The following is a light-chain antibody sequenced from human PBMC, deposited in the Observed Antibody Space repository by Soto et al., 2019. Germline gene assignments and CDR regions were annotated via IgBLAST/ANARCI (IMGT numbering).Light chain of an antibody. Sequence: IVLTQSPATLSLSPGERATLSCRASQSVSSYLAWYQQKPGQAHRLLIYDASKRATGIPARFSGSGSGTDFTLTISSLEPEDFAVYYCQQRSNWPPGYTFGQGTKLEIK. V-gene: IGKV3-11*01. CDR2: DAS. CDR1: QSVSSY. J-gene: IGKJ2*01. CDR3: QQRSNWPPGYT.